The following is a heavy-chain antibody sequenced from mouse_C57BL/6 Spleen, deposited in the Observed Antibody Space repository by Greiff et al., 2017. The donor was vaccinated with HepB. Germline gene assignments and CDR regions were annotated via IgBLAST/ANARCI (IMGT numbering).Heavy chain of an antibody. CDR1: GYTFTSYW. CDR3: ARSEGWLLKSRYFDV. J-gene: IGHJ1*03. CDR2: IDPSDSYT. D-gene: IGHD2-3*01. Sequence: QVQLQQPGAELVMPGASVKLSCKASGYTFTSYWMHWVKQRPGQGLEWIGEIDPSDSYTNYNQKFKGKSTLTVDKSSSTAYMQLSSLTSEDSAVYYCARSEGWLLKSRYFDVWGTGTTVTVSS. V-gene: IGHV1-69*01.